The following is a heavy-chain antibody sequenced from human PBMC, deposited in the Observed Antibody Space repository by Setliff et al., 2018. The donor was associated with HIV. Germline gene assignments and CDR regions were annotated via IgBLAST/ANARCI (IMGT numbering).Heavy chain of an antibody. D-gene: IGHD2-2*02. Sequence: GGSLRLSCAASGLTFSNYWMNWVRQAPGKGLEWVANIKEDGSEKYYVDSVKGRFTISRDNAKNSLYLQMDSLRVEDTAVYYCAAGRYTTLGWGRGTLVTVSS. CDR1: GLTFSNYW. CDR3: AAGRYTTLG. CDR2: IKEDGSEK. V-gene: IGHV3-7*01. J-gene: IGHJ4*02.